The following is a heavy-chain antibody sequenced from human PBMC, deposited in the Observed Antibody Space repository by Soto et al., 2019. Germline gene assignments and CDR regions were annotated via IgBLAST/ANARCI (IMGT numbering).Heavy chain of an antibody. D-gene: IGHD6-19*01. CDR1: GGTLSTYT. J-gene: IGHJ4*02. Sequence: QGLLVQSGAEVKKPGSSVKVSCKAPGGTLSTYTLTWLRQAPGQGPEWMGRIIPALDVEDYAQQFQGRVTIPADTSTSTAYMELHSLRSDDTAVYYCAAVAGTSAFVGYFEYWGQGTLVTVAS. V-gene: IGHV1-69*02. CDR2: IIPALDVE. CDR3: AAVAGTSAFVGYFEY.